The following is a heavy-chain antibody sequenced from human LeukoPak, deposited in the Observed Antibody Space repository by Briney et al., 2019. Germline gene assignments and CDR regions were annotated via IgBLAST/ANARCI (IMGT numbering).Heavy chain of an antibody. CDR2: ISYDGSNK. CDR1: GFTFSSYG. CDR3: ARGYYGSGSYWDY. V-gene: IGHV3-30*03. D-gene: IGHD3-10*01. Sequence: PGGSLRLSCAASGFTFSSYGMHWVRQAPGKGLEWVAVISYDGSNKYYADSVKGRFTVSRDNAKNSLYLQMNSLRAEDTAVYYCARGYYGSGSYWDYWGRGTLVTVSS. J-gene: IGHJ4*02.